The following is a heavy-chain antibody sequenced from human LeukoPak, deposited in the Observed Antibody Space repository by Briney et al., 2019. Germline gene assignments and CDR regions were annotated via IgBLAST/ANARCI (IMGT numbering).Heavy chain of an antibody. Sequence: GGSLRLSCAASGFIFSNFAMSWVRQAPGKGLEWVSAIFSGGDTTSYADSVRGRFTISRDNSKNTLYLQMNSLRAEDTAVYYCASRIQLWSKDAFDIWGQGTMVTVSS. CDR2: IFSGGDTT. V-gene: IGHV3-23*01. CDR3: ASRIQLWSKDAFDI. CDR1: GFIFSNFA. D-gene: IGHD5-18*01. J-gene: IGHJ3*02.